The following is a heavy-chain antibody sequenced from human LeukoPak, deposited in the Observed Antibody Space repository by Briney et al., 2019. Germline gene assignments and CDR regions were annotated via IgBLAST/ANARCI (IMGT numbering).Heavy chain of an antibody. CDR3: ARDTYYDILTGYYRDAFDI. D-gene: IGHD3-9*01. CDR1: GYTFTSYG. CDR2: ISAYSGDT. J-gene: IGHJ3*02. V-gene: IGHV1-18*01. Sequence: ASVKVSCKASGYTFTSYGISWVRQAPGQGLEWMGWISAYSGDTNYAQKFQGRATMTTDTSTSTAYMELRSLSSDDTAVYYCARDTYYDILTGYYRDAFDIWGQGTMVTVSS.